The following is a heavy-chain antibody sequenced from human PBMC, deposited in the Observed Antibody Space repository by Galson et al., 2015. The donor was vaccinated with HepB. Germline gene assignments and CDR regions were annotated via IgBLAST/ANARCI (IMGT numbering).Heavy chain of an antibody. D-gene: IGHD3-10*01. J-gene: IGHJ4*02. CDR3: AHRLIGDSGSYYFDY. CDR1: GFSLSTSRVG. V-gene: IGHV2-5*02. Sequence: LVKPTQTLTLTCTFSGFSLSTSRVGVGWLRQPPGKALEWLALIYWDDDKRYSPSLQSRLTITKDSSRNQVVLTMTNMDPVDTATYYCAHRLIGDSGSYYFDYWGQGSLVIVSS. CDR2: IYWDDDK.